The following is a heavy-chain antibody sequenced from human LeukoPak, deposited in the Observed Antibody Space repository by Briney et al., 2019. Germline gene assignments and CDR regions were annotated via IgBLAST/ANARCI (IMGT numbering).Heavy chain of an antibody. D-gene: IGHD3-22*01. Sequence: PGGSLRLSCAASGFTFSSYAMHWVRQAPGKGLEWVAVISYYGSNKYYADSVKGRFTISRDNSKNTLYLQMNSLRAEDTAVYYCARDLTMIVEAFDIWGQGTMVTVSS. CDR2: ISYYGSNK. CDR3: ARDLTMIVEAFDI. J-gene: IGHJ3*02. V-gene: IGHV3-30-3*01. CDR1: GFTFSSYA.